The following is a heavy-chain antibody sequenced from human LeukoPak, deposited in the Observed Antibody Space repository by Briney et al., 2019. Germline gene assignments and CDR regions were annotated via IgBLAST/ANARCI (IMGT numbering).Heavy chain of an antibody. Sequence: PGGSLRLSCAASGFTFSSYAMSWVRQAPGKGLEWVSAISGSGGSAYYADSVKGRFTISRDNSKNTLYLQMNSLRAKDTAVYYCAKGPTVTTSSDYWGQGTLVTVSS. J-gene: IGHJ4*02. CDR3: AKGPTVTTSSDY. D-gene: IGHD4-17*01. CDR1: GFTFSSYA. CDR2: ISGSGGSA. V-gene: IGHV3-23*01.